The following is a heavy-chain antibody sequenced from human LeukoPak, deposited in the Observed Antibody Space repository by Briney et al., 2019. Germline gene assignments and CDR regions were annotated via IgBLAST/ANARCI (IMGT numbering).Heavy chain of an antibody. CDR1: GFTFSSYL. CDR3: ASDRDYNFGY. D-gene: IGHD1-1*01. Sequence: PGGSLRLSCAASGFTFSSYLMSWVRQAPGKGLEWVANIKEDGSGKYYVDSVKGRFTISRDNAKNSLFLQMDSLRVDDSAVYYCASDRDYNFGYWGQGTLVTASS. V-gene: IGHV3-7*01. CDR2: IKEDGSGK. J-gene: IGHJ4*02.